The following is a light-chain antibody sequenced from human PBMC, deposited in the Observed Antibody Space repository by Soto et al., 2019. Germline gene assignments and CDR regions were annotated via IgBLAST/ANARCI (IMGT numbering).Light chain of an antibody. J-gene: IGLJ1*01. CDR3: SLYTSENAYG. Sequence: QSVLTQPPSVSGSPGQTITISCTGTSSDFVSYNRVSWYQQPPGTASKLMIYEVSKRPSGVPDRFSGSKSGNTASLTISGLQAADEADYYCSLYTSENAYGFGTGTNVTV. CDR2: EVS. CDR1: SSDFVSYNR. V-gene: IGLV2-18*01.